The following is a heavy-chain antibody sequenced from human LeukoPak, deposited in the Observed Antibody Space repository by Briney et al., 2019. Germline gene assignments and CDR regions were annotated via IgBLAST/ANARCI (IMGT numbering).Heavy chain of an antibody. D-gene: IGHD3-10*01. Sequence: GASVKVSCKASGYTFTGYDINWVRQAPGQGLEWMGWMNPNSGNTGYAQKFQGWVTMTRDTSISTAYMELSRLRSDDTAVYYCARSPGPHYGSGISMDYWGQGTLVTVSS. CDR2: MNPNSGNT. J-gene: IGHJ4*02. CDR1: GYTFTGYD. CDR3: ARSPGPHYGSGISMDY. V-gene: IGHV1-2*04.